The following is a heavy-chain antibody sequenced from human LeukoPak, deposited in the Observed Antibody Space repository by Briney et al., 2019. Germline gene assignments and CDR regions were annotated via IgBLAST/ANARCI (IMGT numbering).Heavy chain of an antibody. J-gene: IGHJ3*02. D-gene: IGHD2-21*02. CDR1: GYTFTSYG. Sequence: ASVKVSCKASGYTFTSYGISWVRQAPGQGLEWMGWISAYNGNTNYAQKLQGRVTMTTDTSTSTAYMELRSLRSEDTAVYYCARGGDCGGDCHDAFDIWGQGTMVTVSS. CDR3: ARGGDCGGDCHDAFDI. CDR2: ISAYNGNT. V-gene: IGHV1-18*01.